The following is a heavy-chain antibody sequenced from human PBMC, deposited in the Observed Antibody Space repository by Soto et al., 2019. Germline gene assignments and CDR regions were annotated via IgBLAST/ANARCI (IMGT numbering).Heavy chain of an antibody. Sequence: PGGSLRLSCAASGFTFSSYSMNWVRQAPGKGLEWVSYISSSSSTIYYADSVKGRFTISRDNAKNSLYLQMNSLRDEDTAVYYCARGGYSSSYYYYGMDVWGQGTTVTVS. CDR3: ARGGYSSSYYYYGMDV. CDR2: ISSSSSTI. D-gene: IGHD6-6*01. V-gene: IGHV3-48*02. CDR1: GFTFSSYS. J-gene: IGHJ6*02.